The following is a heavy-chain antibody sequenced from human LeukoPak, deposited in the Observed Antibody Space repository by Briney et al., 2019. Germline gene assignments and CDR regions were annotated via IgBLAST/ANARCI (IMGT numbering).Heavy chain of an antibody. CDR1: CG. CDR2: ISGSSGTI. V-gene: IGHV3-48*01. D-gene: IGHD3-16*01. CDR3: ARRSEFGVLYYMDI. Sequence: CGMNWVRQAPGKGLGWVSYISGSSGTIYYADSLKGRFTISRDNAKNSLYLQMNSLRAEDTAVYYCARRSEFGVLYYMDIWGKGTTVTVSS. J-gene: IGHJ6*03.